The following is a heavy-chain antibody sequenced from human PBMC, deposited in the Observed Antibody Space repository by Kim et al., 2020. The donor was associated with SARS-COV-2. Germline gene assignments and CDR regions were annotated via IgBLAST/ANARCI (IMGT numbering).Heavy chain of an antibody. V-gene: IGHV1-3*01. Sequence: TKYSQKFQGRVTITRDTSASTAYMELSSLRSEDTAVYYCAGASSSWPFDYWGQGTLVTVSS. J-gene: IGHJ4*02. CDR2: T. CDR3: AGASSSWPFDY. D-gene: IGHD6-13*01.